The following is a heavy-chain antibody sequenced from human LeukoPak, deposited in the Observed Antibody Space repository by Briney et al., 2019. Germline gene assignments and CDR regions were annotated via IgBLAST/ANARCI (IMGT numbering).Heavy chain of an antibody. CDR3: ARRRGQQLGGFDP. CDR2: INPNSGGT. Sequence: ASVKVSCKASGYTFTGYYMHSVRQAPGQGLEWMGWINPNSGGTNYAQKFQGRVTMTRDTSISTAYMELSRLRSDDTAVYYCARRRGQQLGGFDPWGQGTLVTVSS. D-gene: IGHD6-13*01. J-gene: IGHJ5*02. V-gene: IGHV1-2*02. CDR1: GYTFTGYY.